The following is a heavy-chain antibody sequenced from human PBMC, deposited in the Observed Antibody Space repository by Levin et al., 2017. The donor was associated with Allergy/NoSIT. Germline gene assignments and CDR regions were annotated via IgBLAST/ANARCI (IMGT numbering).Heavy chain of an antibody. CDR2: ITTTTGTP. CDR1: GYSFINYP. CDR3: ARFSATSPYYFDL. D-gene: IGHD2-2*01. J-gene: IGHJ4*02. Sequence: PKASVKVSCKASGYSFINYPMNWVRQAPGQGLEWMGWITTTTGTPTYAQDFTGRFVFSLDTSDSTAYLQINSLKTEDTAVYFCARFSATSPYYFDLWGQGTLVTVSS. V-gene: IGHV7-4-1*02.